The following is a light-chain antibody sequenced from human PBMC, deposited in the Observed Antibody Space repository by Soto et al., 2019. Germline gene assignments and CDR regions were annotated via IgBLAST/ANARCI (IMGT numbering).Light chain of an antibody. V-gene: IGKV3-15*01. CDR1: QSVSSN. Sequence: EIVMTQSPATLSVSPGERATLSCRASQSVSSNLAWYQQKPGQAPRLLIYGASSRATGTPARFSGSGSGTDFTLTISSLQSEDFAVYYCQQYNNWPPFTFGPGTKVDIK. CDR2: GAS. CDR3: QQYNNWPPFT. J-gene: IGKJ3*01.